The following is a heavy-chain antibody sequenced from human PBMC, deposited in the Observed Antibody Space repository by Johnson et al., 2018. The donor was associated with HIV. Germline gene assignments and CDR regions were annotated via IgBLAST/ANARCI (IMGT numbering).Heavy chain of an antibody. CDR3: ARAPWAGYSYGLLD. J-gene: IGHJ3*01. CDR1: GFSFSDFS. CDR2: ISNDGSNK. D-gene: IGHD5-18*01. Sequence: QVQLVESGGGVVQPGRSLRLSCAASGFSFSDFSMHWVRQAPGKGLEWVTVISNDGSNKLYADSVKGRFTISRDMFKNTLYLQMNSLRAEDTAVYYCARAPWAGYSYGLLDWGQGTMVTVSS. V-gene: IGHV3-30*01.